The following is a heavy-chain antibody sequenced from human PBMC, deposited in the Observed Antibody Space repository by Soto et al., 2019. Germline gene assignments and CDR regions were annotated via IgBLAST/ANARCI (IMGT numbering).Heavy chain of an antibody. D-gene: IGHD6-13*01. Sequence: QLQLQESGPGLVKPSETLSLTCTVSGGSIGSSSYFWGWIRQPPGKGREWIGSIYYSGSTYYSPSLKSRLTMSVDTSKNQFSLKLTSVTAADTAVYYCARPVAPSWYGVAFHIWGQGTVVTVSS. CDR2: IYYSGST. CDR3: ARPVAPSWYGVAFHI. CDR1: GGSIGSSSYF. V-gene: IGHV4-39*01. J-gene: IGHJ3*02.